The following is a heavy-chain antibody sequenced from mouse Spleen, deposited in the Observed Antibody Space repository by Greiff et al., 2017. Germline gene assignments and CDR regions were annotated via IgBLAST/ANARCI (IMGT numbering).Heavy chain of an antibody. CDR2: IYPRSGNT. CDR1: GYTFTSYG. Sequence: QVQLKESGAELARPGASVKLSCKASGYTFTSYGISWVKQRTGQGLEWIGEIYPRSGNTYYNEKFKGKATLTADKSSSTAYMELRSLTSEDSAVYFCARQWDYAMDYWGQGTSVTVSS. J-gene: IGHJ4*01. CDR3: ARQWDYAMDY. V-gene: IGHV1-81*01.